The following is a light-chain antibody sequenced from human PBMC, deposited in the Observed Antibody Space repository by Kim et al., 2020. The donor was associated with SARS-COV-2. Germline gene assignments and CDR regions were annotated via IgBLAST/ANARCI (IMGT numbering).Light chain of an antibody. V-gene: IGLV3-19*01. CDR3: NSRDSSGNHLA. CDR1: TLRSYY. J-gene: IGLJ3*02. Sequence: SSELTQDPAVSVALGQTVRITSQGDTLRSYYASWYQQKPGQAPVLVIYGKNNRPSGIPDRFSGSSSGNTASLTITGAQGEDEADYYCNSRDSSGNHLAFG. CDR2: GKN.